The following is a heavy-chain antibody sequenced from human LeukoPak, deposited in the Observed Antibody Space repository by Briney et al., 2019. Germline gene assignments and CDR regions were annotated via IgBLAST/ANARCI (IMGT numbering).Heavy chain of an antibody. CDR1: GFTFSSYE. CDR3: ARVRAMVRGVGYYYGMDV. D-gene: IGHD3-10*01. CDR2: ISSSGSTI. V-gene: IGHV3-48*03. J-gene: IGHJ6*02. Sequence: QPGGSLRLSCAASGFTFSSYEMNWVRQAPGKGLEWVSYISSSGSTIYYADSAKGRFTISRDNAKNSLYLQMNSLRAEDTAVYYCARVRAMVRGVGYYYGMDVWGQGTTVTVSS.